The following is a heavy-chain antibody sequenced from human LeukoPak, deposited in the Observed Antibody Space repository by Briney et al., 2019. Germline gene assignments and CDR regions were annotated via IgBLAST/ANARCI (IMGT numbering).Heavy chain of an antibody. D-gene: IGHD6-25*01. Sequence: PGGSLRLSCAASGFTFSSYWMSWVRQAPGKGLEWVANINEDGSEKYYVDSVKGRFTISRDNAKNSLYLQMNTLRGEGTAVYYCARSGRGDYWGQGTLVTVSS. V-gene: IGHV3-7*01. CDR3: ARSGRGDY. J-gene: IGHJ4*02. CDR1: GFTFSSYW. CDR2: INEDGSEK.